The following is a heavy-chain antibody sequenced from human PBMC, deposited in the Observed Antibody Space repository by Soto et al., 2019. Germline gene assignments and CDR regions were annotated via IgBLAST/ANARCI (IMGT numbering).Heavy chain of an antibody. CDR2: IYYSGST. J-gene: IGHJ4*02. CDR1: GGSISSGGYY. CDR3: ARALRFLEWLYDY. V-gene: IGHV4-31*03. Sequence: SETLSLTCTVSGGSISSGGYYWSWIHQHPGKGLEWIGYIYYSGSTYYNPSLKSRVTISVDTSKNQFSLKLSSVTAADTAVYYCARALRFLEWLYDYWGQGTLVTVSS. D-gene: IGHD3-3*01.